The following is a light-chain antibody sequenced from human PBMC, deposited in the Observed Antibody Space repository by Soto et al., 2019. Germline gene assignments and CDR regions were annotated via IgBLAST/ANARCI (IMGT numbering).Light chain of an antibody. CDR2: EVS. CDR1: SSDVGSYNR. CDR3: SANTNSSTNV. V-gene: IGLV2-18*02. J-gene: IGLJ1*01. Sequence: QSVLTQPPSVSGSPGQSVTISCTGTSSDVGSYNRVSWYQQPPGTAPKLMIYEVSNRPSGVPDRFSGSKSGNTASLTISGLQAEVGNDSYCSANTNSSTNVFGTGTKVTVL.